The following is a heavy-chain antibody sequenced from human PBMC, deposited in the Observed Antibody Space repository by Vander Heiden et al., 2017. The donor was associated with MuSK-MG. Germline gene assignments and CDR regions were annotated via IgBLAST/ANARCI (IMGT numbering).Heavy chain of an antibody. J-gene: IGHJ4*02. V-gene: IGHV3-49*03. Sequence: EVQLVESGGGLVQPGRSLRLSCTASGFTFGDYAMSWFRQAPGKGLEWVGFIRSKAYGGTTEYAASVKGRFTISRDDSKSSAYLQMNRLKTEDTAVYYCTTEGDCSGGSCPGDYWGQGTLVTVYS. CDR3: TTEGDCSGGSCPGDY. CDR1: GFTFGDYA. D-gene: IGHD2-15*01. CDR2: IRSKAYGGTT.